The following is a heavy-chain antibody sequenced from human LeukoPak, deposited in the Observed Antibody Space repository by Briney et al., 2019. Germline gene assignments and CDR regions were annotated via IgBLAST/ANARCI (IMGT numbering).Heavy chain of an antibody. V-gene: IGHV4-31*03. J-gene: IGHJ4*02. Sequence: PSQTLSLTCTVSGASINSVGYYWSWLRQLPGKGLEWIGFISYTGDTYYNPSLKSRVVISRDTSKNQFSLSLSSVTAADTAIFYCARGDYWGQGILVTVSS. CDR1: GASINSVGYY. CDR2: ISYTGDT. CDR3: ARGDY.